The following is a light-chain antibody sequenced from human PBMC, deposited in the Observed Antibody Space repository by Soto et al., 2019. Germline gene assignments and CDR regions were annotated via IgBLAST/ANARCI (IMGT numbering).Light chain of an antibody. CDR3: HQYGSSPGVP. Sequence: EIVLTHSPGTLSLSPGERATLSCRASQRVSSSYFAWYQQKPGQARRLLIYGASSRATGIPDRFSGSGSVTDFTLTISRLEPEDFAVYYCHQYGSSPGVPFGPGTKVDL. CDR1: QRVSSSY. CDR2: GAS. J-gene: IGKJ3*01. V-gene: IGKV3-20*01.